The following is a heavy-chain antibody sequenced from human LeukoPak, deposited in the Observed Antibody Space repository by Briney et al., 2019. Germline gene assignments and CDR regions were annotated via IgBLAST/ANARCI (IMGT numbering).Heavy chain of an antibody. V-gene: IGHV3-23*01. Sequence: PGGSLRLSCAASGFTFSSYAMSWVRQAPGKGLEWVSAISGSGGSTYYADSVKGRFTISRDNSKNTLYLQMNSLRAEDTAVYYCAKGGWDYYGSGSYYHYYYGMDVWGQGTTVTVSS. CDR2: ISGSGGST. D-gene: IGHD3-10*01. CDR1: GFTFSSYA. J-gene: IGHJ6*02. CDR3: AKGGWDYYGSGSYYHYYYGMDV.